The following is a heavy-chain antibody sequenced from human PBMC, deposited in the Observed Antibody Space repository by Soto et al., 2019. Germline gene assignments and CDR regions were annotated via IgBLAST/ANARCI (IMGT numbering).Heavy chain of an antibody. J-gene: IGHJ4*02. CDR2: ISYDGSNK. Sequence: PGGSLRLSCAASGFTFSSYAMHWVRQAPGKGLEWVAVISYDGSNKYYADSVKGRFTISRDNSKNTLYLQMNSLRAEDTAVYYCARGRRLPTILRQTTYYFDYWGQGTLVTVSS. D-gene: IGHD3-3*01. CDR1: GFTFSSYA. V-gene: IGHV3-30-3*01. CDR3: ARGRRLPTILRQTTYYFDY.